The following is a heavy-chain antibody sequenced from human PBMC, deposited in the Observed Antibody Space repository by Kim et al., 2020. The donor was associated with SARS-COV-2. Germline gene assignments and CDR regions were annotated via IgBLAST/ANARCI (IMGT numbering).Heavy chain of an antibody. D-gene: IGHD1-1*01. V-gene: IGHV3-23*01. Sequence: GGSLRLSCAASGFTFSNYAMSWGRQAPGKGLEWVSVISYNGGSTYYADSVKGRFTISRDNSKNTLYLQMNSLIAEDTAVYFCAVNWNFDYWGQGTLVTVS. CDR2: ISYNGGST. CDR1: GFTFSNYA. J-gene: IGHJ4*02. CDR3: AVNWNFDY.